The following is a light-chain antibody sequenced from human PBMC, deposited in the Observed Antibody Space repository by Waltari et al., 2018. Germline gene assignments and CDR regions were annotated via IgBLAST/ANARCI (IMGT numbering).Light chain of an antibody. CDR2: EVS. Sequence: QSALTQPPSVSGSPGQSVTISCTGTSRDVGSYNRVSWYQQPPGTAPKLMIYEVSHRPSGVPDRFSGSKSGNTASLTISGLQAEDEADYYCSSYTSSTVVFGGGTKLTVL. CDR3: SSYTSSTVV. J-gene: IGLJ2*01. CDR1: SRDVGSYNR. V-gene: IGLV2-18*02.